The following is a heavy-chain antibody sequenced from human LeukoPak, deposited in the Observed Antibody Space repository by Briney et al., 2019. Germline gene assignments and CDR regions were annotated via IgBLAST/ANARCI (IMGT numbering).Heavy chain of an antibody. V-gene: IGHV1-69*02. J-gene: IGHJ4*02. Sequence: LVKVSCKASGGTFSSYTINWVRQAPGQGLEWMGRIIPILGIANYAQKFQGRVTITADKSTSTAYMELSSLRSEDTAVYYCAEGLGMSPDYWGQGTLVTVSS. CDR3: AEGLGMSPDY. CDR2: IIPILGIA. CDR1: GGTFSSYT. D-gene: IGHD1-14*01.